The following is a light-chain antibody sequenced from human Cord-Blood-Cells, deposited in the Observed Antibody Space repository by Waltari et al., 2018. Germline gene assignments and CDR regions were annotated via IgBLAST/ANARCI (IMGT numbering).Light chain of an antibody. J-gene: IGLJ2*01. CDR3: SSYAGSNNLV. CDR1: SSDVGGYNY. Sequence: QSALTQPPSASGSPGQSVTISCTGTSSDVGGYNYVSWYQQHPGKAPKLMIYEVSKRPSGLHDRFSGSKSGNTASLTVSGLQAEDEADYYCSSYAGSNNLVFGGGTKLTVL. V-gene: IGLV2-8*01. CDR2: EVS.